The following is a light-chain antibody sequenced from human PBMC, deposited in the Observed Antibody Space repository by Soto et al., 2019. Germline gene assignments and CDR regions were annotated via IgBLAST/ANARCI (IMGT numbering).Light chain of an antibody. V-gene: IGKV3D-15*01. CDR2: DAS. CDR3: QQYNNWPLT. Sequence: DIVLTQSPGTLSLSPGERASLSCRASQNVDTFLAWYQQKPGHSPRLLIYDASRRATGIPARFSGSGSGTEFTLTITSLQSEDFAVYCCQQYNNWPLTFGPGTRLEIK. J-gene: IGKJ5*01. CDR1: QNVDTF.